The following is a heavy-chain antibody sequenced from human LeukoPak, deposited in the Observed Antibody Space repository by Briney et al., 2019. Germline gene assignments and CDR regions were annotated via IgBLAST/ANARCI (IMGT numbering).Heavy chain of an antibody. CDR2: IKEDGSAK. J-gene: IGHJ4*02. D-gene: IGHD5-24*01. CDR1: GFTFSRYW. V-gene: IGHV3-7*05. CDR3: ARGRGLRWLHDFDY. Sequence: GGSLRLSCTASGFTFSRYWMTWVRQAPGKGLEWVANIKEDGSAKYYVDSMKGRFTISRDNAKNSLYLQINSLRAEDTAVYYCARGRGLRWLHDFDYWGQGTLVTVSS.